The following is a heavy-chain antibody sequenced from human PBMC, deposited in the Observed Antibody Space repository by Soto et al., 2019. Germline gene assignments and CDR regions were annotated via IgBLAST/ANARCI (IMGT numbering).Heavy chain of an antibody. CDR1: GYTFTSYY. CDR2: INPSGGST. V-gene: IGHV1-46*03. Sequence: ASVKVSCKASGYTFTSYYMHWVRQAPGQGLEWMGIINPSGGSTSYAQKFQGRVTMTRDTSTSTVYMELSSLRSEDTAVYYCARDPTKETDYGDYVFDYWGQGTLVTVS. CDR3: ARDPTKETDYGDYVFDY. J-gene: IGHJ4*02. D-gene: IGHD4-17*01.